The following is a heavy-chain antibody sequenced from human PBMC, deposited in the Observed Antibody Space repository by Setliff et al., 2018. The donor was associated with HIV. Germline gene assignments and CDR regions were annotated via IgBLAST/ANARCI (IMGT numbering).Heavy chain of an antibody. CDR2: INHSGNT. CDR1: GGSFSGYY. V-gene: IGHV4-34*01. D-gene: IGHD2-2*01. Sequence: SETLSLTCAVYGGSFSGYYWSWIRQPPGKGLEWIGEINHSGNTNYNPSLKSRVTISVDTSKNQFTLNLNSVTAADTAVYYCATHCTSTSCHSAGLDYWGQGTLVTVSS. J-gene: IGHJ4*02. CDR3: ATHCTSTSCHSAGLDY.